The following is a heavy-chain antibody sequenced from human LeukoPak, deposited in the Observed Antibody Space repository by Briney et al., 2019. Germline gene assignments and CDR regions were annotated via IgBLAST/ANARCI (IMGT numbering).Heavy chain of an antibody. V-gene: IGHV3-53*01. CDR3: ASDSGSYRTPYYYMDV. CDR2: IYSGGST. D-gene: IGHD3-10*01. J-gene: IGHJ6*03. CDR1: GFTVSSNY. Sequence: GGSLRLSCVASGFTVSSNYMSWVRQAPGKGLEWVSVIYSGGSTYYADSVKGRFTISRDNSKNTLYLQMNSLRAEDTAVYYCASDSGSYRTPYYYMDVWGTGTTVTVS.